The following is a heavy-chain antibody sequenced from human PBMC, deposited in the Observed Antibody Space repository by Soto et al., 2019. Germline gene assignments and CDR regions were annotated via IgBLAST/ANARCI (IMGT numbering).Heavy chain of an antibody. CDR3: ARARMFGLRHYYGMDV. V-gene: IGHV1-18*01. J-gene: IGHJ6*02. CDR2: ISAYNGNT. D-gene: IGHD3-10*02. CDR1: GYTFTSYG. Sequence: ASVKVSCKASGYTFTSYGISWVRQAPGQGLEWMGWISAYNGNTNYAQKLQGRVTMTTDTSTSTAYMELRSLRSDDTAVYYCARARMFGLRHYYGMDVWGQGTTVTVSS.